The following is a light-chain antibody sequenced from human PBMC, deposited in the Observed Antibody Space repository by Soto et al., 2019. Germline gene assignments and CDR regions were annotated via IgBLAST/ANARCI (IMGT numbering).Light chain of an antibody. J-gene: IGLJ1*01. CDR2: EVT. Sequence: SALTQPASVSGSPGQSITISCIGTSSDIGAYNYVSWYQQHPGKVPKLMIHEVTNRPSGLSNRFSGSKSGNTASLTISGLQAEDEADYFCSSYTSTSTLYVFGTGTKVTVL. CDR1: SSDIGAYNY. V-gene: IGLV2-14*01. CDR3: SSYTSTSTLYV.